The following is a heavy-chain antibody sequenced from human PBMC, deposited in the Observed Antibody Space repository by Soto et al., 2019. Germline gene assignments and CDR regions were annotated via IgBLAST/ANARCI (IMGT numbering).Heavy chain of an antibody. CDR1: GSTFSSYS. CDR3: ARRLWSYYYDSSGYYYTPRAFDI. V-gene: IGHV3-21*01. J-gene: IGHJ3*02. CDR2: ISSSSSYI. Sequence: GGSLRLSCAASGSTFSSYSMNWVRQAPGKGLEWVSSISSSSSYIYYADSVKGRFTISRDNAKNSLYLQMNSLRAEDTAVYYCARRLWSYYYDSSGYYYTPRAFDIWGQGTMVT. D-gene: IGHD3-22*01.